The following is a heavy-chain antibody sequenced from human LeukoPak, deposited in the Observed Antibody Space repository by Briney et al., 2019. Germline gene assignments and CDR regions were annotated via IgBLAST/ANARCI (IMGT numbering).Heavy chain of an antibody. J-gene: IGHJ3*02. CDR3: ARDPLPDHSSGYYGAFDI. Sequence: GGSLRLSCAASGFTFSSYSMNWVRQAPGKGLEWVSSISSSSSYIYYADSVEGRFTISRDNAKNSLYLQMNSLRAEDTAVYYCARDPLPDHSSGYYGAFDIWGQGTMVTVSS. V-gene: IGHV3-21*01. CDR1: GFTFSSYS. CDR2: ISSSSSYI. D-gene: IGHD3-22*01.